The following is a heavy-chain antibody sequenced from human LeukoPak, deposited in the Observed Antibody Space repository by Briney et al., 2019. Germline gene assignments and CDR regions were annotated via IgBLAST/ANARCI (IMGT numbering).Heavy chain of an antibody. CDR2: ISSSSSAI. CDR3: ARDFHRRLYDSSGYYLY. CDR1: GFTFSSYS. J-gene: IGHJ4*02. Sequence: GGSLRLSCAASGFTFSSYSMNWVRQTPGKGLEWVSYISSSSSAIYYADSVKGRFTISRDNAKNSLYLQMNSLRAEDTAVYYCARDFHRRLYDSSGYYLYWGQGTLVTVSS. V-gene: IGHV3-48*01. D-gene: IGHD3-22*01.